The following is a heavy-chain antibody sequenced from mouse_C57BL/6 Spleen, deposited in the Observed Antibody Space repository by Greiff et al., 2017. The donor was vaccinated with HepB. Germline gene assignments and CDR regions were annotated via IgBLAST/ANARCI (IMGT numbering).Heavy chain of an antibody. D-gene: IGHD1-1*01. CDR1: GYTFTSYG. J-gene: IGHJ2*01. CDR2: IYPRSGNT. CDR3: AREGVDYYGSSYQYYFDY. V-gene: IGHV1-81*01. Sequence: QVQLQQSGAELARPGASVKLSCKASGYTFTSYGISWVKQRTGQGLEWIGEIYPRSGNTYYNEKFKGKATLTADKTSGTAYMELRSLTSEDSAVYFCAREGVDYYGSSYQYYFDYWGQGTTLTVSS.